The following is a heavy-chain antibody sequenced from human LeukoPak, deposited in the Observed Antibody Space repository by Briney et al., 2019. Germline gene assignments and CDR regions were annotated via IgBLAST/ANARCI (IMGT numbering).Heavy chain of an antibody. CDR1: GYTFTSFG. D-gene: IGHD4-11*01. CDR2: ISAYNGNT. J-gene: IGHJ4*02. Sequence: ASVKVSCKASGYTFTSFGFSWVRQAPGQGLEWMGWISAYNGNTNYAQKLQGRVTMTTDTSTSTAYMELRSLRSDDTAVYYCARDWGYSDYSIGNCWGQGTLVTVSP. CDR3: ARDWGYSDYSIGNC. V-gene: IGHV1-18*01.